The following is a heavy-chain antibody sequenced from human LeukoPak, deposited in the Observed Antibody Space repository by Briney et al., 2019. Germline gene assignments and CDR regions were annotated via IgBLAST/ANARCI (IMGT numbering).Heavy chain of an antibody. CDR2: IYYSGST. Sequence: PSETLSLTCTVSGGSISSGDYYWSWLRQPPGKGLEWIGYIYYSGSTYYNPSLKSRVTISVDTSKNQFSLKLSSVTAADTAVYYCARDLHDKALGVAFDIWAKGQWSPSLQ. D-gene: IGHD3-16*01. CDR3: ARDLHDKALGVAFDI. J-gene: IGHJ3*02. V-gene: IGHV4-30-4*08. CDR1: GGSISSGDYY.